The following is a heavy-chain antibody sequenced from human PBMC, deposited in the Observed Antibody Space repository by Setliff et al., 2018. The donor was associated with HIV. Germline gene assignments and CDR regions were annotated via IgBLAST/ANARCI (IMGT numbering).Heavy chain of an antibody. CDR1: GYIFTSNW. D-gene: IGHD5-12*01. CDR2: IDPTDSYI. CDR3: ARVGPGHRDGKIYDTFDI. Sequence: PGESLKISCKGSGYIFTSNWISWVRQMPGKGLEWMGRIDPTDSYINYSPSLQGHVTISADKSISTAYLQWNTLKASDTAIYYCARVGPGHRDGKIYDTFDIWGQGTLVTVSS. V-gene: IGHV5-10-1*01. J-gene: IGHJ3*02.